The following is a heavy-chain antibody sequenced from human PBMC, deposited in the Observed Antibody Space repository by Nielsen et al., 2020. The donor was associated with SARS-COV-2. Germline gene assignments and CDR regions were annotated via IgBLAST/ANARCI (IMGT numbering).Heavy chain of an antibody. Sequence: GESLKISCAASAFTFSTYWMHWVRQAPGKGLVWVSRINSDGSSTSYADSVKGRFTISRDNAKNSLYLQMNSLRAEDTAVYYCAREGRWLQPFDYWGQGTLVTVSS. J-gene: IGHJ4*02. D-gene: IGHD5-24*01. CDR2: INSDGSST. V-gene: IGHV3-74*01. CDR1: AFTFSTYW. CDR3: AREGRWLQPFDY.